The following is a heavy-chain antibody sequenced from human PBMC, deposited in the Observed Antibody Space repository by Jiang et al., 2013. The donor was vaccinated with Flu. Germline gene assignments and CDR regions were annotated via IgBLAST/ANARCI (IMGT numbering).Heavy chain of an antibody. D-gene: IGHD3-16*02. CDR3: ARDGSYDYVWGSYRYDDAFDI. CDR1: GDSVSSNSAA. CDR2: TYYRSKWYN. V-gene: IGHV6-1*01. Sequence: TSQTLSLTCAISGDSVSSNSAAWNWVRQSPSRGLEWLGRTYYRSKWYNDYAVSVKSRITINPDTSKNQFSLQLNSVTPEDTAVYYCARDGSYDYVWGSYRYDDAFDIWGQGT. J-gene: IGHJ3*02.